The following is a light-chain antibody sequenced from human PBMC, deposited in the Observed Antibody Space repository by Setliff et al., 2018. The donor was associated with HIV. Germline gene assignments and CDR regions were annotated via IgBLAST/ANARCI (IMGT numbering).Light chain of an antibody. CDR2: EIT. CDR3: CSYASSNSFV. CDR1: SSDVGGYNY. J-gene: IGLJ1*01. V-gene: IGLV2-8*01. Sequence: QSALTQPASVSGSPGQSITISCTGSSSDVGGYNYVSWYQQHPGKAPKLMIYEITKRPSGVPDRFSCSKSGNTASLTVSGLQTEDEADYYCCSYASSNSFVFGTGTKVTVL.